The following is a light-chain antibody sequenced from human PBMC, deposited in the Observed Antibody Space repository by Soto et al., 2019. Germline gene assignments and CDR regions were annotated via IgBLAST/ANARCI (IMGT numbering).Light chain of an antibody. V-gene: IGKV1-5*01. J-gene: IGKJ3*01. CDR3: QQYNSYSFT. CDR2: DAS. CDR1: QSISSW. Sequence: DIPMTQSPSTLSASVGDRVTITCRASQSISSWLAWYQQKPGKAPKLLIYDASSLESVVPSRFSGSGSGTEFTLTISSLQPDDFATYYCQQYNSYSFTFGPGTKVDIK.